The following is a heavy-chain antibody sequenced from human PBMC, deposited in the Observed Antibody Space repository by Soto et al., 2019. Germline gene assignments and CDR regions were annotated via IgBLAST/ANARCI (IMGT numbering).Heavy chain of an antibody. D-gene: IGHD6-13*01. J-gene: IGHJ3*02. V-gene: IGHV3-20*01. CDR1: GFTFDDYG. CDR3: ARDSRSSWRHDAFDI. Sequence: PGGSLRLSCAASGFTFDDYGMSWVRQAPGKGLEWVSGINWNGGSTGYADSVKGRFTISRDNAKNSLYLQMNSLRAEDTALYHCARDSRSSWRHDAFDIWGQGTMVTVSS. CDR2: INWNGGST.